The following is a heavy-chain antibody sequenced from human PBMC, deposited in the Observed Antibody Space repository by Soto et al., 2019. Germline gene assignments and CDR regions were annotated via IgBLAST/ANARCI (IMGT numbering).Heavy chain of an antibody. CDR3: AKGDNLGPKTGYAFDT. V-gene: IGHV6-1*01. D-gene: IGHD5-12*01. J-gene: IGHJ4*02. CDR1: GDSVSSSTAS. CDR2: TYFRSKWYN. Sequence: SQTLSLTCAISGDSVSSSTASWNWIRQSPSRGLGWLGRTYFRSKWYNDYAVSVKSRIIINPDTSNNQFSLQLNSVTPEDTAVYFCAKGDNLGPKTGYAFDTWGQGIMVTVSS.